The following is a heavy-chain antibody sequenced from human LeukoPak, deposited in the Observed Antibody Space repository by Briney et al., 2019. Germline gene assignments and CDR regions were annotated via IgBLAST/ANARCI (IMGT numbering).Heavy chain of an antibody. V-gene: IGHV1-69*04. CDR1: GGTFSSYA. CDR2: IIPILGIA. D-gene: IGHD5-18*01. Sequence: SVKVSYKASGGTFSSYAISWVRQAPGQGLEWMGRIIPILGIANYAQKFQGRVTITADKSTSTAYMELSSLRSEDTAVYYCARDNGYSYGITFDYWGQGTLVTVSS. CDR3: ARDNGYSYGITFDY. J-gene: IGHJ4*02.